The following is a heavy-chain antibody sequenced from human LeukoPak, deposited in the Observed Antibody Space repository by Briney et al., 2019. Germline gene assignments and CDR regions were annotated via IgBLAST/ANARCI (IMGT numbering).Heavy chain of an antibody. J-gene: IGHJ5*02. CDR3: ARLGGYCSSTSCYAYRVDP. Sequence: SETLSLTCAVYGGSFSGYYWSWTRQPPGKGLEWIGEINHSGSTNYNPSLKSRVTISVDTSKNQFSLKLSSVTAADTAVYYCARLGGYCSSTSCYAYRVDPWGQGTLVTVSS. CDR1: GGSFSGYY. V-gene: IGHV4-34*01. D-gene: IGHD2-2*01. CDR2: INHSGST.